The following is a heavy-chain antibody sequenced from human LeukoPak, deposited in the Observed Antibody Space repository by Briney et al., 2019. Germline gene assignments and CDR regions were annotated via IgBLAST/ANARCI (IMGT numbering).Heavy chain of an antibody. Sequence: PGGSLRLSCAASGFTFSSYAMSWVRQAPGQGLEWGSAISGSGGSTYYADSVKGRFTISRDNSKNTLYLQMNRLRAEDTAVYYWAKDLSIDIAVAGSRNYWGQGTLVTVSS. J-gene: IGHJ4*02. CDR3: AKDLSIDIAVAGSRNY. CDR2: ISGSGGST. CDR1: GFTFSSYA. V-gene: IGHV3-23*01. D-gene: IGHD6-19*01.